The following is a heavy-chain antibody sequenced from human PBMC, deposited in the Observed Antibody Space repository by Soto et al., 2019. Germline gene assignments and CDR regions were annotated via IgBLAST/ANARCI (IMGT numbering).Heavy chain of an antibody. CDR1: GGTFSSYA. J-gene: IGHJ5*02. V-gene: IGHV1-69*13. D-gene: IGHD2-2*01. CDR3: ARDSAGSCSSTSCYLVWFDP. CDR2: IIPIFGTA. Sequence: GASVKVSCKASGGTFSSYAISWVRQAPGQGLEWMGGIIPIFGTANYAQKFQGRVTITADESTSTAYMELSSLRSEDTAVYYCARDSAGSCSSTSCYLVWFDPWGQGTLVTVSS.